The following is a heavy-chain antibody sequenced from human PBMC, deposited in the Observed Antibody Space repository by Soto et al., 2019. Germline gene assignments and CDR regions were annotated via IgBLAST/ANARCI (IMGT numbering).Heavy chain of an antibody. V-gene: IGHV3-64D*06. CDR3: VKPPAYCIDSLAYYHV. CDR1: GLTFSSYS. CDR2: IGTNGVST. Sequence: PGGSLRLSSSDSGLTFSSYSIHWVRQAPGKGLEYVSSIGTNGVSTFYANSVKGRFTSSRENSKNTLYLQMNSLRDEDTAEYYCVKPPAYCIDSLAYYHVWGQGPIVPVSS. J-gene: IGHJ4*02. D-gene: IGHD3-10*01.